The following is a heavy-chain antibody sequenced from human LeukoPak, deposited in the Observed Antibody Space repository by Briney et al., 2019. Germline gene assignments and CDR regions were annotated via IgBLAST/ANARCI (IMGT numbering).Heavy chain of an antibody. J-gene: IGHJ3*02. CDR2: IKQDGSEK. Sequence: PGGSLRLSCAASGFTFSSYAMSWVRQAPGKGLEWVANIKQDGSEKYYVDSVKGRFTISRDNAKNSLYLQMNSLRAEDTAVYYCARDDGYGYGLPAFDIWGQGTMVTVSS. V-gene: IGHV3-7*03. CDR3: ARDDGYGYGLPAFDI. CDR1: GFTFSSYA. D-gene: IGHD5-18*01.